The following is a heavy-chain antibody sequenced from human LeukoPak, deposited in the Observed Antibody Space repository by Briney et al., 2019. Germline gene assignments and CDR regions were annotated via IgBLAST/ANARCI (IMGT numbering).Heavy chain of an antibody. CDR2: IYHSGST. Sequence: SETLSLTCAVSGGSISSSNWWSWVRQPPGKGLEWIGEIYHSGSTNYNPSLKSRVTISVDTSKNQFSLKLSSVTAADTAVYYCARTYCSSTSCPSYAFDIWGQGTMVTVSS. D-gene: IGHD2-2*01. CDR3: ARTYCSSTSCPSYAFDI. J-gene: IGHJ3*02. V-gene: IGHV4-4*02. CDR1: GGSISSSNW.